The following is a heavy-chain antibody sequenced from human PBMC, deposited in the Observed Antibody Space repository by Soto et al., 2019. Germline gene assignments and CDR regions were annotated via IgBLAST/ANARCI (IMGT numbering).Heavy chain of an antibody. V-gene: IGHV5-51*01. Sequence: GESLKISCEASVYLFANYWMVWVSQMPGKGQHSMKTIYPIESDARYSPSFQGQVIISADKSTNTAYMQWSSLRASNTAIDDCVRHGRSGGRSYSGLFDSWGQGTLVTVSS. D-gene: IGHD2-15*01. CDR3: VRHGRSGGRSYSGLFDS. J-gene: IGHJ5*01. CDR1: VYLFANYW. CDR2: IYPIESDA.